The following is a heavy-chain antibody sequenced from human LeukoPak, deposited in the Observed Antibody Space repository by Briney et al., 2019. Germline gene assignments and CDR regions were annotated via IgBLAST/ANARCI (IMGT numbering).Heavy chain of an antibody. D-gene: IGHD4-17*01. CDR1: GFTFSSYG. CDR2: ISSSSSTI. J-gene: IGHJ4*02. Sequence: GRSLRLSCAASGFTFSSYGMHWVRQAPGKGLEWVSYISSSSSTIYYADSVKGRFTISRDNAKNSLYLQMNSLRAEDTAVYYCARAGYGDYPPFDYWGQGTLVTVSS. CDR3: ARAGYGDYPPFDY. V-gene: IGHV3-48*04.